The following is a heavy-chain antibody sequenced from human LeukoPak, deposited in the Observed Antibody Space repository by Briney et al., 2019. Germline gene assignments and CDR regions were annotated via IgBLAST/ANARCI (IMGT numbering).Heavy chain of an antibody. CDR3: ARKGGYSYGYSFDY. Sequence: PSETQSLTCAVYGGSFSGYYWSWIRQPPGKGLEWIGEINHSGSTNYNPSLKSRVTISVDTSKNQFSLKLSSVTAADTAVYYCARKGGYSYGYSFDYWGQGTLVTVSS. J-gene: IGHJ4*02. CDR2: INHSGST. V-gene: IGHV4-34*01. CDR1: GGSFSGYY. D-gene: IGHD5-18*01.